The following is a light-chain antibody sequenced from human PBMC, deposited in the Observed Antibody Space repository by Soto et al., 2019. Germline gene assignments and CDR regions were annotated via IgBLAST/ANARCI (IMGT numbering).Light chain of an antibody. CDR2: KAS. V-gene: IGKV1-5*03. CDR3: QQDNSYPGT. CDR1: QSISSW. J-gene: IGKJ2*01. Sequence: DIQMTQSPSTLSASVGDRVTITCRASQSISSWLGWYQQKPGKAPKILIYKASSLESGVPSRFSGRGSRTEFTLTISSLQPNDFATDYCQQDNSYPGTFGQGTKLEIK.